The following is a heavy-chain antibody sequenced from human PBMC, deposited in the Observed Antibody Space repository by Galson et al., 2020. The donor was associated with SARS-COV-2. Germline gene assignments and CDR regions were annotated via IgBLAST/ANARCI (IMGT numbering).Heavy chain of an antibody. V-gene: IGHV4-59*01. Sequence: SETLSLTCTVSGGSIVGYYWSWIRQPPGKGLEWIGYIYYSGSTNYNPSLKSRLTISVDTSKNQFSLKLSSVTAADTAVYYCARGPDWNAGSWGQGTLVTVSS. CDR3: ARGPDWNAGS. CDR2: IYYSGST. J-gene: IGHJ5*02. D-gene: IGHD1-1*01. CDR1: GGSIVGYY.